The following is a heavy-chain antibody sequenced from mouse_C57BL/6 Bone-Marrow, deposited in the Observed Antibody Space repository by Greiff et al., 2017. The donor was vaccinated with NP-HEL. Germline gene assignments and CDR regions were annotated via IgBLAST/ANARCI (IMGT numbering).Heavy chain of an antibody. Sequence: EVKVVESGGGLVKPGGSLKLSCAASGFTFSSYAMSWVRQTPEKRLEWVATISDGGSYTYYPDNVKGRFTISRDNAKNNLYLQMSHLKSEDTAMYYCAREGYGSIGDYWGQGTTLTVSS. V-gene: IGHV5-4*01. CDR2: ISDGGSYT. CDR1: GFTFSSYA. J-gene: IGHJ2*01. D-gene: IGHD1-1*01. CDR3: AREGYGSIGDY.